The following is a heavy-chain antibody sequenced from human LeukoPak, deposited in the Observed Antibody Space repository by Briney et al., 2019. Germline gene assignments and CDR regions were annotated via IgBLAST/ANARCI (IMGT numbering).Heavy chain of an antibody. CDR2: FDPEDGET. CDR3: ARDESRGYCSSTSCYADY. Sequence: ASVKVSCKVSGYTLTELSMHWVRQAPGKGLEWMGGFDPEDGETIYAQKFQGRVTMTEDTSTDTAYMELSSLRSEDTAVYYCARDESRGYCSSTSCYADYWGQGTLVTVSS. CDR1: GYTLTELS. J-gene: IGHJ4*02. V-gene: IGHV1-24*01. D-gene: IGHD2-2*01.